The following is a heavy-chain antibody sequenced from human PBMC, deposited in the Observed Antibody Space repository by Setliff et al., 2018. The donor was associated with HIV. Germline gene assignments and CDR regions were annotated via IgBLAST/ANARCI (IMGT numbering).Heavy chain of an antibody. CDR3: ARLGMTTVGIGDVFDI. V-gene: IGHV4-61*02. CDR2: ISTSGST. Sequence: SETLSLTCTLSDYSINSGYYWGWIRQPAGKGLEWIGRISTSGSTNYNPSLKSRVTISVDTSKNQFSLRVRSATAADTAVYYCARLGMTTVGIGDVFDIWGQGAMVTVSS. CDR1: DYSINSGYY. J-gene: IGHJ3*02. D-gene: IGHD4-17*01.